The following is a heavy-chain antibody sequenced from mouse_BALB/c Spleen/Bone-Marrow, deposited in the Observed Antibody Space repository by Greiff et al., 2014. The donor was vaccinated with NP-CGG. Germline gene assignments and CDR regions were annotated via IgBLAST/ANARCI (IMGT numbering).Heavy chain of an antibody. D-gene: IGHD1-1*01. J-gene: IGHJ2*01. CDR2: ISSGSSTI. Sequence: EVMLVESGGGLVQPGGSRKLSCAASGFTFSSFGMHWVRQAPEKGLVWVAYISSGSSTIYYADTVKGRFTISRDNPKNTLFLQMTSLRSEDTAMYYCARLRRYYGYFDYWGQGTTLTVSS. CDR3: ARLRRYYGYFDY. V-gene: IGHV5-17*02. CDR1: GFTFSSFG.